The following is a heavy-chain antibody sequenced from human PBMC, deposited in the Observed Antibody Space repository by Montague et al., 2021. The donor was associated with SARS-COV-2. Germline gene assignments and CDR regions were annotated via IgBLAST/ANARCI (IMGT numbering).Heavy chain of an antibody. V-gene: IGHV4-59*01. D-gene: IGHD3-22*01. CDR1: GGSISSYY. CDR2: IYYSGST. J-gene: IGHJ3*02. CDR3: AREVRYYYDSSGPGAFDI. Sequence: ETLSLTCTVSGGSISSYYWSWIRQPPGKGLEWIGYIYYSGSTNYNPSLKSRVTISVDTSKNQFSLKLSSVSAADTAVYYCAREVRYYYDSSGPGAFDIWGQGTMVTVSS.